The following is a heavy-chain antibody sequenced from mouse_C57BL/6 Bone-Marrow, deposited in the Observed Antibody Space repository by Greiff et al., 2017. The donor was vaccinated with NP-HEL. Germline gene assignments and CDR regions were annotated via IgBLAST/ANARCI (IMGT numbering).Heavy chain of an antibody. Sequence: QVQLQQSGAELVRPGTSVKVSCKASGYAFTNYLIEWVKQRPGQGLEWIGVINPGSGGTNYNEKFKGKATLTADKSSSTAYMQLNSLTSEDSAVYFCARWYGYYGAYWGQGTLVTVSA. V-gene: IGHV1-54*01. CDR3: ARWYGYYGAY. CDR2: INPGSGGT. J-gene: IGHJ3*01. CDR1: GYAFTNYL. D-gene: IGHD2-3*01.